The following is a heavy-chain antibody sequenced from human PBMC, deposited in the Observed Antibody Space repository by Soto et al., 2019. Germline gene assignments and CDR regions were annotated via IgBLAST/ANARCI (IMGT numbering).Heavy chain of an antibody. D-gene: IGHD1-7*01. CDR3: AKASQLELLYDGYGMDV. V-gene: IGHV3-30*18. J-gene: IGHJ6*02. CDR1: GFIFSSYG. CDR2: ISYDGSNK. Sequence: PGGSLRLSCAASGFIFSSYGMHWVRQAPGKGLEWVAVISYDGSNKYYADSVKGRFTISRDNSKNTLYLQMNSLRAEDTAVYYCAKASQLELLYDGYGMDVWGQGTTVTVSS.